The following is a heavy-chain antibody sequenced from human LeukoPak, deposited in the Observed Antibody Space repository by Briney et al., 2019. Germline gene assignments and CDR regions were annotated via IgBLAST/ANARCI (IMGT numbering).Heavy chain of an antibody. CDR1: GFTFSSYA. D-gene: IGHD3-16*01. Sequence: PGRSLRLSCAASGFTFSSYAMSWVRQAPGKGLEWVSTINGSGGSTFYADSVKDRFTISRDNSKNTLYLHMNSLRAEDTALYFCARVIGLRYFDYWGQGTLVTVSS. J-gene: IGHJ4*02. CDR2: INGSGGST. V-gene: IGHV3-23*01. CDR3: ARVIGLRYFDY.